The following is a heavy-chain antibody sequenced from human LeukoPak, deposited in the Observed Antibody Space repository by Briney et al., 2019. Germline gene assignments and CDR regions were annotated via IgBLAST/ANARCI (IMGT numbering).Heavy chain of an antibody. CDR1: GFSVSRNA. Sequence: PGESLRLSCAASGFSVSRNAMTWARQAPGKGLQWVSLIYGGGSTKYTDSVKGRFTVSRDNSKNTLYLQMNSLRAEDTAVYYCAIEVAVAGYSFDYWGQGTLVTVSS. D-gene: IGHD6-19*01. J-gene: IGHJ4*02. CDR3: AIEVAVAGYSFDY. CDR2: IYGGGST. V-gene: IGHV3-53*01.